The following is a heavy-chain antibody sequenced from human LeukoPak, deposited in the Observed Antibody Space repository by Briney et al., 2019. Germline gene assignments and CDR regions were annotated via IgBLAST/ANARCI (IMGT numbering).Heavy chain of an antibody. CDR2: ISAYNGHT. CDR3: ASRREGY. J-gene: IGHJ4*02. D-gene: IGHD1-26*01. Sequence: ASVKVSCKASGYTFSSYGISWVRQAPGQGLEWMGWISAYNGHTNYAQKLQGRVTMTTDTSTSTAYMELRSLRAEDTAVYYCASRREGYWGQGTLVTVSS. CDR1: GYTFSSYG. V-gene: IGHV1-18*01.